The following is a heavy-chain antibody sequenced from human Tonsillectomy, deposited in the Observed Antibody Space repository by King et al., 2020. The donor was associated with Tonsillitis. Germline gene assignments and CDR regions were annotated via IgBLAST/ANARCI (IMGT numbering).Heavy chain of an antibody. CDR1: GGTFNNYA. CDR3: ARGANWFDP. J-gene: IGHJ5*02. V-gene: IGHV1-69*12. Sequence: VQLVQSGAEVKKPGSSVKVSCKASGGTFNNYAITWVRQAPGQGLEWMGGIIPIFGKENYAQKFQGRITITADESTSTAYMELSSLGSEETAVYFCARGANWFDPWGQGTLVTVSS. CDR2: IIPIFGKE.